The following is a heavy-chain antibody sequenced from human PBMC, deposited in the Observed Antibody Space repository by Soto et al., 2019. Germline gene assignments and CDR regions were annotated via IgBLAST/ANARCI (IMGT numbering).Heavy chain of an antibody. J-gene: IGHJ4*02. CDR3: ARQTGPQFFEY. CDR1: GFTFSTYD. CDR2: VSGTGRST. V-gene: IGHV3-23*01. Sequence: SGGSLMLSCAASGFTFSTYDMNWVRQAPGKGPEWVSSVSGTGRSTYYADSVKGRFTVSRDNAKNTVYLQMNSLTAEDTAVYYCARQTGPQFFEYWGQGTLVTVSS. D-gene: IGHD7-27*01.